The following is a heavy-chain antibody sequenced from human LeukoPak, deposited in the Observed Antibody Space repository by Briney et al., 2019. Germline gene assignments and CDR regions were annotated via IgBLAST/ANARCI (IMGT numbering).Heavy chain of an antibody. V-gene: IGHV3-7*01. D-gene: IGHD3-10*01. CDR3: VKVAKYYYGSETYYFFEH. CDR2: INQDGTEK. J-gene: IGHJ4*02. CDR1: GFTLSLHW. Sequence: PGGSLRLSCAASGFTLSLHWMTWVRQFPGKGLEWVANINQDGTEKYYVDSVKGRFTISRDNAKNSLYLQMNSLRVEDTAIYYCVKVAKYYYGSETYYFFEHWGQGTPVTASS.